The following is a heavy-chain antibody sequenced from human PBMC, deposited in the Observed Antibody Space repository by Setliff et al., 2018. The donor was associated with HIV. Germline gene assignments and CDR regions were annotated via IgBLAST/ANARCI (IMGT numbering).Heavy chain of an antibody. CDR3: ARARTDYYDRRRRSHYYIDV. CDR2: MNPDSRNT. D-gene: IGHD3-22*01. Sequence: GASVKVSCKPSGYTFSNYDINWVRQAAGQGLEWMGWMNPDSRNTGYAQRFEGRVTLTWDTSISTAYLELNHLKSDDTAVYYCARARTDYYDRRRRSHYYIDVWGKGTTVTVSS. J-gene: IGHJ6*03. CDR1: GYTFSNYD. V-gene: IGHV1-8*02.